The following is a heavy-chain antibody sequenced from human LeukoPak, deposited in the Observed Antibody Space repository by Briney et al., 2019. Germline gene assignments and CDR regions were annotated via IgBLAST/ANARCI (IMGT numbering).Heavy chain of an antibody. CDR2: INHSGST. V-gene: IGHV4-34*01. CDR3: ARGVGSYGDYGVRYDAFDI. J-gene: IGHJ3*02. Sequence: SETLSLTCAVYGGSFGGYYWSWIRQPQGKGLEWIGEINHSGSTNYNPSLKSRVTISVDTSKNQFSLKLSSVTAADTAVYYCARGVGSYGDYGVRYDAFDIWGQGTMVTVSS. D-gene: IGHD4-17*01. CDR1: GGSFGGYY.